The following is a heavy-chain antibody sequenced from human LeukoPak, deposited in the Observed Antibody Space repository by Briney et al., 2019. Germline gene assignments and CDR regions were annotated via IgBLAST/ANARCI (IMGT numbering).Heavy chain of an antibody. J-gene: IGHJ3*02. V-gene: IGHV4-30-2*01. CDR1: GGSISSGGYS. CDR3: ARGGGFRELRYFDWSLPHAFDI. CDR2: IYHSGST. D-gene: IGHD3-9*01. Sequence: SETLSLTRAVSGGSISSGGYSWSWIRQPPGKGLEWIGYIYHSGSTYYNPSLKSRVTISVDTSKNQFSLKLSSVTAADTAVYYCARGGGFRELRYFDWSLPHAFDIWGQGTMVTVSS.